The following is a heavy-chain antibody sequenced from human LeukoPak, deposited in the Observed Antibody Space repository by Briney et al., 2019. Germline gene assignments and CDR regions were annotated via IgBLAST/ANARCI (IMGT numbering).Heavy chain of an antibody. Sequence: GGSLRLSCAASGFRFSSYTMNWVRQAPGKGLEWVSGISGSGSSTYYADSVKGRFTISRDNSKNTLYLQMNSLRAEDTAVYYCAKRSAWNFDYWGQGTLVTVSS. D-gene: IGHD3-3*01. J-gene: IGHJ4*02. V-gene: IGHV3-23*01. CDR1: GFRFSSYT. CDR3: AKRSAWNFDY. CDR2: ISGSGSST.